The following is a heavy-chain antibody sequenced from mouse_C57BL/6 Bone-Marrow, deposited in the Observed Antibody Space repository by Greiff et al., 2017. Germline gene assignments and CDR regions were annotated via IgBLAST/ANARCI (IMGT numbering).Heavy chain of an antibody. CDR3: AIRLYYFDY. Sequence: VQGVESGAELARPGASVKLSCKASGYTFTSYGISWVKQRTGQGLEWIGEIYPRSGNTYYNEKFKGKATLTADKSSSTAYMELRSLTSEDSAVYFCAIRLYYFDYWGQGTTLTVSS. CDR1: GYTFTSYG. V-gene: IGHV1-81*01. J-gene: IGHJ2*01. D-gene: IGHD1-1*01. CDR2: IYPRSGNT.